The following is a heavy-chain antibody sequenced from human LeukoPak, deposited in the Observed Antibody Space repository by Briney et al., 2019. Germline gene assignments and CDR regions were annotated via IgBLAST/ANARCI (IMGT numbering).Heavy chain of an antibody. CDR3: ARTNYYETSGWASGLSPFDM. CDR1: GGSISSYY. V-gene: IGHV4-59*12. D-gene: IGHD3-22*01. J-gene: IGHJ3*02. CDR2: IYYSGTT. Sequence: SETLSLTCTVSGGSISSYYWSWVRQPPGKGLEWVGDIYYSGTTNYNPSLKSPVTISVDKSTSTAYLQWSSLKASDTAMYYCARTNYYETSGWASGLSPFDMCGRGTMTPVSS.